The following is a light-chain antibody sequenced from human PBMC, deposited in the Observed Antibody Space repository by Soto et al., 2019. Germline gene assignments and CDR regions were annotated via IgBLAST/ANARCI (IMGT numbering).Light chain of an antibody. CDR1: SSDVGAYSY. CDR3: SSYAGSNNFVV. Sequence: QSALTQPPSASGSPGQSVTISCTGTSSDVGAYSYVSWYQQHPGKAPKLMIYEVSKRPSGVPDRFSGSKSGNTASLTVSGLQPEDEADYYCSSYAGSNNFVVFGGGTKLTVL. V-gene: IGLV2-8*01. J-gene: IGLJ2*01. CDR2: EVS.